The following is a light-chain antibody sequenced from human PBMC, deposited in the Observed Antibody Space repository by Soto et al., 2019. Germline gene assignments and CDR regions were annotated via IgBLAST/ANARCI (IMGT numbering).Light chain of an antibody. CDR2: EGS. Sequence: QSVLNQPASVSGSPGQSITISFTGNSRDVGSYNLVSWYQQHPGKAPKLMIYEGSKRPSGVSNRFSGSKSGNTASLTISGLQAEDEADYYCCSYAGSSTYVFGTGTKVTVL. V-gene: IGLV2-23*01. CDR3: CSYAGSSTYV. J-gene: IGLJ1*01. CDR1: SRDVGSYNL.